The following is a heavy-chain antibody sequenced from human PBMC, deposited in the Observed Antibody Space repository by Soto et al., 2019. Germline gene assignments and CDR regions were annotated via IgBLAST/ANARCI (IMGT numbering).Heavy chain of an antibody. D-gene: IGHD1-1*01. CDR3: ARDRLRYNWNDFPYYSYGMDV. CDR2: ISYDGSNK. CDR1: GFTFSSYA. V-gene: IGHV3-30-3*01. Sequence: QVQLVESGGGVVQPGRSLRLSCAASGFTFSSYAMHWVRQAPGKGLEWVAVISYDGSNKYYADSMKGRFTISRDNSKNTLYLQMNSLRTEDTAVYYCARDRLRYNWNDFPYYSYGMDVWGQGTTVTVSS. J-gene: IGHJ6*02.